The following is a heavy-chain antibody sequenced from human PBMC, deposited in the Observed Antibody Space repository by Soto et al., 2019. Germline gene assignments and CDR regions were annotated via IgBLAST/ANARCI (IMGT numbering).Heavy chain of an antibody. D-gene: IGHD2-2*02. CDR3: ARGGCSSTSCYTHFDY. CDR1: GGSFSGYY. V-gene: IGHV4-34*01. J-gene: IGHJ4*02. Sequence: PSETQSLTCAVYGGSFSGYYWSWIRQPPGKGLEWIGEINHSGSTNYNPSLKSRVTISVDTSKNQFSLKLSSVTAADTAVYYCARGGCSSTSCYTHFDYWGQGTLVTVSS. CDR2: INHSGST.